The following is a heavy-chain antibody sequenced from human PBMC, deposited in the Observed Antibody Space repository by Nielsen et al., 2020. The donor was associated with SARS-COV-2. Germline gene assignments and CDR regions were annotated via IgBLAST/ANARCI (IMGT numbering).Heavy chain of an antibody. V-gene: IGHV3-33*01. J-gene: IGHJ4*02. D-gene: IGHD6-19*01. CDR3: ARDRRYSSGPLDY. CDR2: IWYDGSNK. Sequence: GESLKISCAASGFTFSSYGMHWVRRAPGKGLEWVAVIWYDGSNKYYADSVKGRFTISRDNSKNTLYLQMNSLRAEDTAVYYCARDRRYSSGPLDYWGQGTLVTVSS. CDR1: GFTFSSYG.